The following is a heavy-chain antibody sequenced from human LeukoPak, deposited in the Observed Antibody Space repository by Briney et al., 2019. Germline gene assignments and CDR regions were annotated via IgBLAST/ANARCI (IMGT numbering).Heavy chain of an antibody. CDR3: AQSTMVRGPSRSNFYYMDV. Sequence: GGSLRLSCAASGFTFSRYAMSWVRQAPGKGLEWVSVISGSGGSTYYADSVKGRFTISRDNYKNTLYLQMNSLRAEDTAVYYCAQSTMVRGPSRSNFYYMDVWGKGTTVTVSS. J-gene: IGHJ6*03. CDR1: GFTFSRYA. CDR2: ISGSGGST. V-gene: IGHV3-23*01. D-gene: IGHD3-10*01.